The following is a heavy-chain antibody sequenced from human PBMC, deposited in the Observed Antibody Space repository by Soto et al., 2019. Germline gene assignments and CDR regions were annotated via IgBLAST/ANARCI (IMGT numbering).Heavy chain of an antibody. CDR2: IIPIFGTA. CDR3: AREGGWIAVAGTRWFDP. Sequence: QVQLVQSGAEVKKPGSSVKVSCKASGGTFSSYAISWVRQAPGQGLEWMGGIIPIFGTANYAQKFQGRVTITADESTSKADMELSRRRSEDTAVYYCAREGGWIAVAGTRWFDPWGQGTLVTVSS. V-gene: IGHV1-69*12. D-gene: IGHD6-19*01. CDR1: GGTFSSYA. J-gene: IGHJ5*02.